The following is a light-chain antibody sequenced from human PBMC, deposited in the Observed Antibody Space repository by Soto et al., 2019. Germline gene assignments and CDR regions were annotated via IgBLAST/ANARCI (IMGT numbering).Light chain of an antibody. Sequence: QSFQTQPPSVSWAPGQRFTISCTGSSSNIGALYDVHWYQQLPGTAPKLLIYGNTNRPSEVPDRFSDSKSATSASLAITGLQDEDEADYYCQSYDSSMSGAVFGTGNKVTVL. J-gene: IGLJ1*01. CDR3: QSYDSSMSGAV. V-gene: IGLV1-40*01. CDR2: GNT. CDR1: SSNIGALYD.